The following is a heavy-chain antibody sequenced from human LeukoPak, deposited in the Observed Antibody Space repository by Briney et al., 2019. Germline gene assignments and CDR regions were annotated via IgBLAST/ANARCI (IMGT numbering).Heavy chain of an antibody. D-gene: IGHD2-15*01. Sequence: GGSLRLSCAASGFTFSSYSMNWVRQAPGKGLEWVSSISSSSSYIYYADSVKGRFTISRDNAKNSLYPQMNSLRAEDTAVYYCATLPLGYCSGGSCYRWGQGTLVTVSS. CDR3: ATLPLGYCSGGSCYR. V-gene: IGHV3-21*01. CDR1: GFTFSSYS. J-gene: IGHJ5*02. CDR2: ISSSSSYI.